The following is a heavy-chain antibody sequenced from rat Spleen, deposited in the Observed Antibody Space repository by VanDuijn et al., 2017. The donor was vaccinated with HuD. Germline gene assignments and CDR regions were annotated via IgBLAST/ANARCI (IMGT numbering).Heavy chain of an antibody. D-gene: IGHD1-2*01. J-gene: IGHJ4*01. CDR3: ARWGAAISTPYYVMDA. CDR1: GFSLTSHH. V-gene: IGHV2-43*01. CDR2: IWTGGST. Sequence: QVQLKESGPGLVQPSQTLSLTCTVSGFSLTSHHVTWVRQPPGKGLEWMGVIWTGGSTAYNSLLKSRLSITRDISKSQVFLKMDSLQTEDTATYYCARWGAAISTPYYVMDAWGQGASVTVSS.